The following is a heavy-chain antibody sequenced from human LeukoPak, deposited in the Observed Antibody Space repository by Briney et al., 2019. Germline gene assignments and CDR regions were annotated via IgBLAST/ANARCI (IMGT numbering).Heavy chain of an antibody. D-gene: IGHD1/OR15-1a*01. CDR3: ARGARSSGEQIDY. Sequence: SQTLSLTCAVSGGSISSGGYSWSWIRQPPGKGLEWIGYIYHSGSTYYNPSLKSRVTISVDRSKNQFSLKLSSVTAADTAVYYCARGARSSGEQIDYWGQGTLVTVSS. CDR1: GGSISSGGYS. V-gene: IGHV4-30-2*01. CDR2: IYHSGST. J-gene: IGHJ4*02.